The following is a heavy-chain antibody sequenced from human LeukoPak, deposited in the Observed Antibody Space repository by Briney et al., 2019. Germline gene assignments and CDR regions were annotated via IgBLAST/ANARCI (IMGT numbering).Heavy chain of an antibody. V-gene: IGHV1-3*01. CDR3: AREDGRYYGMDV. J-gene: IGHJ6*02. Sequence: GATVKVSCKASGYTFTSYAMHWVRQAPGQRLEWMGWINAGNGNTKYSQKFQGRVTMTTDTSTSTAYMELRSLRSDDTAVYYCAREDGRYYGMDVWGQGTTVTVSS. CDR2: INAGNGNT. CDR1: GYTFTSYA. D-gene: IGHD2-8*01.